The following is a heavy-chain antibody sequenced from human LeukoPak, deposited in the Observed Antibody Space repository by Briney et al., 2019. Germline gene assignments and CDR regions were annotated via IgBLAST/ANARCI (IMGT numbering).Heavy chain of an antibody. CDR1: GGTFSSYA. CDR2: IIPILGIA. CDR3: ARAGVGRSSSWYWDFDY. J-gene: IGHJ4*02. Sequence: SVKVSCKASGGTFSSYAISWVRQAPGQGLERMGRIIPILGIANYAQKFQGRVTITADKSTSTAYMELSSLRSEDTAVYYCARAGVGRSSSWYWDFDYWGQGTLVTVSS. D-gene: IGHD6-13*01. V-gene: IGHV1-69*04.